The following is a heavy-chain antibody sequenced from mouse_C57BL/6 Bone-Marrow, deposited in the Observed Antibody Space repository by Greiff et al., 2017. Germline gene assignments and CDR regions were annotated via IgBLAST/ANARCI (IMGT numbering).Heavy chain of an antibody. CDR1: GFTFSNYW. D-gene: IGHD2-5*01. CDR2: IRLKSDNYAT. Sequence: EVQLVESGGGLVQPGGSMKLSCVASGFTFSNYWMNWVRPSPEKGLEWVAQIRLKSDNYATHYAESVKGRFTISRDDSKSSVYLQMNNLRAEDTGIYYCISNPAWFAYWGQGTLVTVSA. J-gene: IGHJ3*01. V-gene: IGHV6-3*01. CDR3: ISNPAWFAY.